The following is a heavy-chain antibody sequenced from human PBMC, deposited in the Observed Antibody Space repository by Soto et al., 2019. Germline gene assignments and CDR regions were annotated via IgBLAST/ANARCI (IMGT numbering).Heavy chain of an antibody. CDR3: ARSYDSSGYYPGSFDY. Sequence: EVQLVETGGGLIQPGGSLRLSCAASGFNITNNYMSWVRQAPGKGLEWVSFIYSGGSIYYEDSVKGRFSISRDISKNTLFLQMNNLRAEDTAVYYCARSYDSSGYYPGSFDYWGQGTLVTVSS. D-gene: IGHD3-22*01. V-gene: IGHV3-53*02. CDR1: GFNITNNY. J-gene: IGHJ4*02. CDR2: IYSGGSI.